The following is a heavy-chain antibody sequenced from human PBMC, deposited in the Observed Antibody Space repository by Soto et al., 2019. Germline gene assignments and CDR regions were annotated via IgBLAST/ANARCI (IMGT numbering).Heavy chain of an antibody. V-gene: IGHV4-4*02. J-gene: IGHJ6*02. CDR3: ARGFPLLWFGELLQGMDV. D-gene: IGHD3-10*01. CDR1: GGSINSSSW. CDR2: IYHSGST. Sequence: PSETLSLTCAVSGGSINSSSWWSWVRQPPGKGLEWIGEIYHSGSTNYNPSLKSRVTISVDKSKNQFSLKLSSVTAADTAVYYCARGFPLLWFGELLQGMDVWGQGTTVTVSS.